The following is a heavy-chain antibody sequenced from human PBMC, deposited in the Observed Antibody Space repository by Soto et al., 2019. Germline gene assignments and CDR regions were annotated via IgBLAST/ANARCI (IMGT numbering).Heavy chain of an antibody. J-gene: IGHJ6*02. CDR1: GGSFNTYA. D-gene: IGHD3-3*01. V-gene: IGHV1-69*12. Sequence: QVQLVQSGAEVKKPGSSVKVSCKACGGSFNTYAISWVRQAPGQGLEWMGGIIPFFGKPIYAQRLSVRVTITADESSSTAYMELSSLRSDDTAVYYCARGPWGTMLDYGMDVWGQRIIVTVS. CDR3: ARGPWGTMLDYGMDV. CDR2: IIPFFGKP.